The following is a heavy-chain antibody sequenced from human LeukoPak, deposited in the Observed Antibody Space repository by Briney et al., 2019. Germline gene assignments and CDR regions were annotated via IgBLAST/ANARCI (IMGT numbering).Heavy chain of an antibody. D-gene: IGHD6-19*01. Sequence: GRPLRLSCAAPGFIFDNYAIHGVRQAPGKLLERVSLISGDGGSTFYADSARGRFTISRDNTRKSLSLQMSSLRSEDTALYYCARESETSGWYDYWGQGTLVTVSS. J-gene: IGHJ4*02. CDR3: ARESETSGWYDY. CDR2: ISGDGGST. V-gene: IGHV3-43*02. CDR1: GFIFDNYA.